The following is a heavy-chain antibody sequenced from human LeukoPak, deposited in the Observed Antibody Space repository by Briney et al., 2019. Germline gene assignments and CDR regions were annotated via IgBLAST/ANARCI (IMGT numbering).Heavy chain of an antibody. V-gene: IGHV4-59*12. CDR1: GDSISNYY. CDR2: IYYSGST. CDR3: AREARVDRAFDI. D-gene: IGHD3-9*01. J-gene: IGHJ3*02. Sequence: SETLSLTCTVSGDSISNYYWSWIRQPPGKGLEWIGYIYYSGSTNYNPSLKSRVTISVDTSKNQFSLKLSSVTAADTAVYFCAREARVDRAFDIWGQGTMVTVSA.